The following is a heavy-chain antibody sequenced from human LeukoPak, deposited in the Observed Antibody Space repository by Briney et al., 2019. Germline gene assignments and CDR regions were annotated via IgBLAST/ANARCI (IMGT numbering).Heavy chain of an antibody. CDR2: MNPNSGNT. Sequence: GASVKVSRKASVYTFTSYDINWVRQATGQGLEWMGWMNPNSGNTGYAQKFQGRVTTTRNTSISTAYMELSSLRSEDTAVYYCARITSGYGYWGQGTLVTVSS. CDR1: VYTFTSYD. D-gene: IGHD5-12*01. J-gene: IGHJ4*02. V-gene: IGHV1-8*01. CDR3: ARITSGYGY.